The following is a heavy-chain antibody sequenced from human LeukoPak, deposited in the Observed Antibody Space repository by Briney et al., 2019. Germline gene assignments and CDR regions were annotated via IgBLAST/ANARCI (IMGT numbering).Heavy chain of an antibody. D-gene: IGHD5-24*01. J-gene: IGHJ3*01. CDR2: ISTYNGHT. CDR1: GYMFTSYT. V-gene: IGHV1-18*01. CDR3: ARIRDGYNDAYDL. Sequence: ASVKVSCKASGYMFTSYTISWVRQAPGQGLEWMGWISTYNGHTNYAQKLQGRVTLTRDTSTSTVYMELSSLRSEDTAIYYCARIRDGYNDAYDLWGQGTVVTVPS.